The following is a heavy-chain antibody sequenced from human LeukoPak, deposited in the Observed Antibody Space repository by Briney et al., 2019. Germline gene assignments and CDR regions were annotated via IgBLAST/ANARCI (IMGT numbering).Heavy chain of an antibody. CDR2: INYSGGT. D-gene: IGHD2/OR15-2a*01. CDR3: ARTLWGVREYLDS. J-gene: IGHJ4*02. CDR1: GGSFSGYY. Sequence: SETLSLTCAVYGGSFSGYYWNWIRQPPGKGLEWIGEINYSGGTNYNPSLKSRVTISVDTSKNQFSLKLSSVTAADTAVYYCARTLWGVREYLDSWGQGTLVTVSS. V-gene: IGHV4-34*01.